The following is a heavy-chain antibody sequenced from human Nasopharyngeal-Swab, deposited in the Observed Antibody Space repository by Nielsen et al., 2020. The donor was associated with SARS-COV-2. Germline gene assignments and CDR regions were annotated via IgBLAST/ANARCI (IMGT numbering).Heavy chain of an antibody. CDR3: AKDLRGPYFF. CDR1: GFTFSSYG. D-gene: IGHD2/OR15-2a*01. J-gene: IGHJ4*02. CDR2: IIGSGDISGSGGST. V-gene: IGHV3-23*01. Sequence: GESLKISCAASGFTFSSYGMSWVRQAPGKGLQWVASIIGSGDISGSGGSTYYADSVKGWFTISRDNSKNTLSLQMNSLRAEDTAVYYCAKDLRGPYFFWGQGTLVTVSS.